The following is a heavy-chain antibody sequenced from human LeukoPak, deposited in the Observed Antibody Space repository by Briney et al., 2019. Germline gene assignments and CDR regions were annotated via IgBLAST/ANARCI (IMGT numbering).Heavy chain of an antibody. V-gene: IGHV3-21*01. J-gene: IGHJ3*02. Sequence: GGSLRLSCATSGFAFNNYNMNWVRQAPGRALEWVSSITSSGTYIYYADSVKGRFTISRDNAKNSLYLQMNNLRAEDTAMFYCATSMAQDVDAFHIWGQGTMVTVSS. CDR1: GFAFNNYN. D-gene: IGHD2-21*01. CDR3: ATSMAQDVDAFHI. CDR2: ITSSGTYI.